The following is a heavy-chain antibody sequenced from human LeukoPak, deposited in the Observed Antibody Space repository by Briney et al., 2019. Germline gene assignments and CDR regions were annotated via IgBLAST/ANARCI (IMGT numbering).Heavy chain of an antibody. CDR2: IYYSGST. D-gene: IGHD4-23*01. CDR3: ARLKRHDYGGNPLDY. CDR1: GGSISSGDYY. Sequence: SETLSLTCTVSGGSISSGDYYWSWIRQPPGKGLERIGYIYYSGSTYYNPSLKSRVTISVDTSKNQFSLKLSSVAAADTAVYYCARLKRHDYGGNPLDYWGQGTLVTVSS. V-gene: IGHV4-30-4*01. J-gene: IGHJ4*02.